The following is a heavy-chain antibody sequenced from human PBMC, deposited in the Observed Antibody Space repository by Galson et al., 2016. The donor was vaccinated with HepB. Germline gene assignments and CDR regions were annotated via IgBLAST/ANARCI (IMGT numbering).Heavy chain of an antibody. Sequence: QSGAEVKKPGESLKISCQGSGYTFTAFWIAWLRQMPGKGLEWVGIIYPDDSDTRYSPAFEGQVTISADKSISTAYSQWNSLKASDTAVYFCARLGSSDAAGGHDVWSRHYGMDVWGQGTTVIVSS. V-gene: IGHV5-51*01. D-gene: IGHD3-3*01. CDR2: IYPDDSDT. CDR3: ARLGSSDAAGGHDVWSRHYGMDV. J-gene: IGHJ6*02. CDR1: GYTFTAFW.